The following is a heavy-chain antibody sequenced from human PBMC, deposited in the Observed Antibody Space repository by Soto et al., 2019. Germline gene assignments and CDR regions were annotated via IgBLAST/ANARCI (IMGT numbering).Heavy chain of an antibody. CDR3: ARGLGGRMDD. Sequence: QVQLVQSGAEVKKPGSSVRVSCKASGTIFSSYTISWVRQAPGQGLEWMGRIIPILGETNSAQKFQGRVTLAXGKSTNTACMELNSLRLEDTALYYCARGLGGRMDDWGQGTTVTVSS. CDR2: IIPILGET. V-gene: IGHV1-69*08. CDR1: GTIFSSYT. J-gene: IGHJ6*02. D-gene: IGHD3-16*01.